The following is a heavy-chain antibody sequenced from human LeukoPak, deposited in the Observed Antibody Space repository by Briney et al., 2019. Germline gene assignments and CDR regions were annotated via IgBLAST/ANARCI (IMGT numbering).Heavy chain of an antibody. CDR1: GYTFTSYY. J-gene: IGHJ5*02. D-gene: IGHD4-23*01. CDR2: INPSGGST. Sequence: ASVKVSCKVSGYTFTSYYMHWVRQAPGQGLEWMGIINPSGGSTSYAQKFQGRVTMTRDMSTSTDYMELSSLRSEDTAVYYCARDNSVEDTAWWFDPWGQGTLVTVSS. V-gene: IGHV1-46*01. CDR3: ARDNSVEDTAWWFDP.